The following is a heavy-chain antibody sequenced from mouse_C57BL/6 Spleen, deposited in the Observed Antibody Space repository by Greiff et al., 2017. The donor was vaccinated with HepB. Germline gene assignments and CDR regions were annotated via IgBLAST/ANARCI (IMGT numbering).Heavy chain of an antibody. D-gene: IGHD1-1*01. V-gene: IGHV1-82*01. Sequence: QVQLQQSGPELVKPGASVKISCKASGYAFSSSWMNWVKQRPGKGLEWIGRIYPGDGDTNNNGKFKGKATLTADKSSSTAYMQLSSLTSEDSAVYFCARSYYGSSPNFDYWGQGTTLTVSS. J-gene: IGHJ2*01. CDR3: ARSYYGSSPNFDY. CDR1: GYAFSSSW. CDR2: IYPGDGDT.